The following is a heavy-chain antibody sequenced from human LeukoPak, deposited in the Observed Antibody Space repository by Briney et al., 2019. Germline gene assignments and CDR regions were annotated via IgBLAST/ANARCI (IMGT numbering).Heavy chain of an antibody. J-gene: IGHJ4*02. Sequence: ASVKVSCKASGYTFAGYYMHWVRQAPGQGLEWMGWINPNSGGTNHAQKFQGRVTMTRDTSISTAYMELSSLRSDDTAIYYCSTYYYDSSGYRASAYWGQGTLVTVSS. D-gene: IGHD3-22*01. V-gene: IGHV1-2*02. CDR2: INPNSGGT. CDR3: STYYYDSSGYRASAY. CDR1: GYTFAGYY.